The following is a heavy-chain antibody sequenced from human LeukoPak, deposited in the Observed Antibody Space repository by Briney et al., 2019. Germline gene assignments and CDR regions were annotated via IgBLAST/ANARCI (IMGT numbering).Heavy chain of an antibody. D-gene: IGHD6-13*01. J-gene: IGHJ4*02. CDR3: AKDMYGVAASGRVDS. Sequence: PGGSLRLSCVASAFTFNNYWMHWVRQAPGKGLEWVSLISWDGGSTYYADSVKGRFTISRDNSKNSLYLQMNSLRAEDTALYYCAKDMYGVAASGRVDSWGQGTLVTVSS. CDR2: ISWDGGST. CDR1: AFTFNNYW. V-gene: IGHV3-43D*03.